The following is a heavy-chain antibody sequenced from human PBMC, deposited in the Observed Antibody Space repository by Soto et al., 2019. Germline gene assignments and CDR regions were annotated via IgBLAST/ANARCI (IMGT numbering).Heavy chain of an antibody. J-gene: IGHJ6*02. CDR1: GGSISSGDYY. D-gene: IGHD3-3*01. CDR2: IYYSGST. CDR3: ARIPHYDFWSGYYFTYYYYGMDV. Sequence: PSETLSLTCTVSGGSISSGDYYWSRIRQPPGKGLEWIGYIYYSGSTYYNPSLKSRVTISVDTSKNQFSLKLSSVTAADTAVYYCARIPHYDFWSGYYFTYYYYGMDVWGQGTTVTVSS. V-gene: IGHV4-30-4*01.